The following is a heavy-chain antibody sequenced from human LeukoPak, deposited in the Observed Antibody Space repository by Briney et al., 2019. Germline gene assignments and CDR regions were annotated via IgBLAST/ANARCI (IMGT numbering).Heavy chain of an antibody. CDR2: IYWDDDK. D-gene: IGHD6-13*01. J-gene: IGHJ5*02. V-gene: IGHV2-5*02. Sequence: ESGPTLVKPTQTLTLTCTFSGFSLSTSGVGVGWILHPPEKALEWLALIYWDDDKRYSPSLKSRLTITKDTSKNQVVLTMTNMDPVDTATYYCAHRSSSGNWFDPWGQGTLVTVSS. CDR3: AHRSSSGNWFDP. CDR1: GFSLSTSGVG.